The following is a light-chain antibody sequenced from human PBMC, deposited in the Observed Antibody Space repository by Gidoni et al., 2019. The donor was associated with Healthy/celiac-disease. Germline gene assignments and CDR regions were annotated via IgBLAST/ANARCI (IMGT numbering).Light chain of an antibody. CDR3: QQYGSSLLT. V-gene: IGKV3-20*01. CDR2: GAS. CDR1: QSVSSSY. Sequence: VLKQSPGTLALSPGERATLTCRASQSVSSSYLAWYQQKPGQAPRLLIYGASSRATGIPDRFSGSGSGTDFTLTISRLEPEDFAVYYCQQYGSSLLTFGGGTKVEIK. J-gene: IGKJ4*01.